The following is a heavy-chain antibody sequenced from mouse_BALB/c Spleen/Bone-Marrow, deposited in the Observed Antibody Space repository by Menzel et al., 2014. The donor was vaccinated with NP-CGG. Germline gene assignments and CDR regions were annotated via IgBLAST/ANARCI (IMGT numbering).Heavy chain of an antibody. CDR2: ILPGSGST. J-gene: IGHJ3*01. CDR1: GYTFSSYW. CDR3: ARELGDY. V-gene: IGHV1-9*01. D-gene: IGHD4-1*01. Sequence: LMESGASVKISCKATGYTFSSYWIEWVKQRPGHGLEWIGEILPGSGSTNYNEKFKGKATFTADTSSNTAYMQLSSLTSEDSAVYYCARELGDYWGQGTLVTVSA.